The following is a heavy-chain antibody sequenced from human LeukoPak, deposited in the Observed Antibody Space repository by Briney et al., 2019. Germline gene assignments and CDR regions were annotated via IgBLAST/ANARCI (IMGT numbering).Heavy chain of an antibody. D-gene: IGHD1-26*01. Sequence: GESLKISCKGSGYSFTSYWISWVRQMPGKGLEWMGRIDPSDSYTNYSPSFQGHVTISADKSISTAYLQWSSLKASDTAIYYCARRGSGATWFDPWGQGTLVTVSS. CDR2: IDPSDSYT. CDR1: GYSFTSYW. CDR3: ARRGSGATWFDP. V-gene: IGHV5-10-1*01. J-gene: IGHJ5*02.